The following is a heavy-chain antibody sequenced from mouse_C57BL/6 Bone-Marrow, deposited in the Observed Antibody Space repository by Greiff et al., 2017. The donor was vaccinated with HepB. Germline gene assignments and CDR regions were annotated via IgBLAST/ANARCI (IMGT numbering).Heavy chain of an antibody. CDR1: GFSFNTYA. CDR2: IRSKSNNYAT. Sequence: EVLLVESGGGLVQPKGSVKLSCAASGFSFNTYAMNWVRQAPGKGLEWVARIRSKSNNYATYYADSVKDTFTISRDDSESMLYLQMNNLETEDTASYYCVRRPFAYWDQGTVVTVSA. CDR3: VRRPFAY. V-gene: IGHV10-1*01. J-gene: IGHJ3*01.